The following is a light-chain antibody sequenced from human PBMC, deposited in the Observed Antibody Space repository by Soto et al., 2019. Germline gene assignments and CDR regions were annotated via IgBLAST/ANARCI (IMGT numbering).Light chain of an antibody. Sequence: EIVLTLSPGTLSLSPGERATLSCRASQSVSSSYLAWYQQKPGQAPRLLIYGASSRATGIPDRFSGSGSGTDFPLTISRLEPEDFAVYYCQQYGSSPPVTFGQGTKLEIK. CDR1: QSVSSSY. J-gene: IGKJ2*01. CDR3: QQYGSSPPVT. V-gene: IGKV3-20*01. CDR2: GAS.